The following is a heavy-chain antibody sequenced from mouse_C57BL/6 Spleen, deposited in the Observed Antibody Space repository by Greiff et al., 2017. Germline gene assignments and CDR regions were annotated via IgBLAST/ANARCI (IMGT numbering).Heavy chain of an antibody. CDR2: IYPGSGST. J-gene: IGHJ4*01. D-gene: IGHD2-3*01. CDR3: ASYDGYYEDYAMDY. V-gene: IGHV1-55*01. CDR1: GYTFTSYW. Sequence: QVQLQQPGAELVKPGASVKMSCKASGYTFTSYWITWVKQRPGQGLEWIGDIYPGSGSTNYNEKFKSKATLTVDTSSSTAYMQLSSLTSEDSAVYYCASYDGYYEDYAMDYWGQGTSVTVSS.